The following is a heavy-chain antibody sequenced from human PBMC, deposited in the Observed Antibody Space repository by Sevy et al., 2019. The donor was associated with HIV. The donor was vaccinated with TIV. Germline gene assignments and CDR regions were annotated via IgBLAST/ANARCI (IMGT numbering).Heavy chain of an antibody. D-gene: IGHD3-22*01. V-gene: IGHV3-23*01. J-gene: IGHJ6*03. Sequence: GGSLRLSCAVSGFSFDSYGMTWVRQAPGKGLEWVSGISGSGTRTYYADSVKGRFIISRDNSKNTLYLQMNSLRSEDMANDYWWKGGGGHYDPDEIGYYFYYYNMDVWGKGTTVTVSS. CDR1: GFSFDSYG. CDR2: ISGSGTRT. CDR3: WKGGGGHYDPDEIGYYFYYYNMDV.